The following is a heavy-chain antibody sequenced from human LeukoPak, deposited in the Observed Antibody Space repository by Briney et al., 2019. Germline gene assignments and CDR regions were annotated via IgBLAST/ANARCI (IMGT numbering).Heavy chain of an antibody. V-gene: IGHV1-69*06. CDR2: IIPIFGTA. CDR3: ARNVRYGSGSYPWGAFDI. D-gene: IGHD3-10*01. J-gene: IGHJ3*02. CDR1: GGTFSSYA. Sequence: GASVKVSCKASGGTFSSYAISWVRQAPGQGLEWMGGIIPIFGTANYAQKFQGRVTITADKSTSTAYMELSSLRSEDTAVYYCARNVRYGSGSYPWGAFDIWGQGTMVTVSS.